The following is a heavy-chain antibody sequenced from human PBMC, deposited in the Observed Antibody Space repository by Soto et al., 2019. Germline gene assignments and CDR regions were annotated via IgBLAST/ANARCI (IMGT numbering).Heavy chain of an antibody. D-gene: IGHD3-10*01. CDR2: INHSGST. V-gene: IGHV4-34*01. Sequence: QVQLQQWGAGLLKPSETLSLTCAVYGGSFSGYYWSWIRQPPGKGLEWIGEINHSGSTNYNPSLKSRVTISVDTSKNQFSLKLSSVTAADTAVYYCARAPGRRLYGSGSYYYYYYYMDVWGKGTTVTVSS. J-gene: IGHJ6*03. CDR3: ARAPGRRLYGSGSYYYYYYYMDV. CDR1: GGSFSGYY.